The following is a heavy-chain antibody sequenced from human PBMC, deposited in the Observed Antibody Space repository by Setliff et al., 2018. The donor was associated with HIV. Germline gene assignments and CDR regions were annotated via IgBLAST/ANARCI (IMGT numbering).Heavy chain of an antibody. CDR2: IYPGDSDT. CDR1: GYSFTSYW. Sequence: GESPTISCKGSGYSFTSYWIGWVRQMPGKGLEWMGIIYPGDSDTRYSPSFQGQVTISADKSISTAYLQWSSLKASDTAMYYCARHSGEQQLVHTIPRPYYMDVWGKGTTVTVSS. V-gene: IGHV5-51*01. J-gene: IGHJ6*03. CDR3: ARHSGEQQLVHTIPRPYYMDV. D-gene: IGHD6-13*01.